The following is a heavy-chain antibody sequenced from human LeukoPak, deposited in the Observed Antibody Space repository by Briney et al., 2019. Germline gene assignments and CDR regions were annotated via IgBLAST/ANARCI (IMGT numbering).Heavy chain of an antibody. Sequence: SETLSLTCTVSGGSISSYYWSWIRQPPGKGLEWIGYIYYSGSTNYNPSLKSRDTISVDTSKNQFSLKLSSVTAADTAVYYCARDSGGSDSSSWYARYYYYYMDVWGKGTTVTVSS. D-gene: IGHD6-13*01. J-gene: IGHJ6*03. CDR2: IYYSGST. CDR1: GGSISSYY. V-gene: IGHV4-59*01. CDR3: ARDSGGSDSSSWYARYYYYYMDV.